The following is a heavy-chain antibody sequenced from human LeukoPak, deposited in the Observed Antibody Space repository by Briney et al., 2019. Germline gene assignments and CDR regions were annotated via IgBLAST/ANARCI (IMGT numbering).Heavy chain of an antibody. D-gene: IGHD1-1*01. CDR2: ISGSGDGT. CDR1: GFTFSNYA. J-gene: IGHJ4*02. Sequence: GGSLRLSCAAPGFTFSNYAMSWVRQAAGKGLEWVSTISGSGDGTYYADSVKGRFTISRDNSMNTLYLQMTSLRVEDTAVYYCANWIEGRHEKFDYWGQGTLVTVSS. V-gene: IGHV3-23*01. CDR3: ANWIEGRHEKFDY.